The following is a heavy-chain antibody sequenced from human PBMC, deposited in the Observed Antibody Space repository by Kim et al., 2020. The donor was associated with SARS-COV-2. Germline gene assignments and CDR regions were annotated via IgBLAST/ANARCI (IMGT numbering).Heavy chain of an antibody. CDR2: IKQDGSEK. V-gene: IGHV3-7*03. CDR1: GFTFSSYW. D-gene: IGHD3-10*01. CDR3: ARRTLLWFGELFEDPQYYFDY. Sequence: GGSLRLSCAASGFTFSSYWMSWVRQDPGKGLEWVANIKQDGSEKYYVDSVKGRFTISRDNAKNSLYLQMNSLRAEDTAVYYCARRTLLWFGELFEDPQYYFDYWGQGTLVTVSS. J-gene: IGHJ4*02.